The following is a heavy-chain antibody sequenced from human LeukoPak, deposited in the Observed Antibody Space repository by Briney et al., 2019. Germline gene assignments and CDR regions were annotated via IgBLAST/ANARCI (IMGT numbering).Heavy chain of an antibody. D-gene: IGHD3-10*01. J-gene: IGHJ6*03. CDR2: IYTSGST. V-gene: IGHV4-4*09. CDR3: ARRGSYYYYYMDV. CDR1: GGSISSYY. Sequence: KPSETPSLNCTVSGGSISSYYWSWIRQPPGKGLEWIGHIYTSGSTNYNPSLKSRVTISVDTSKNQFSLKLSSVTAADTAVYYCARRGSYYYYYMDVWGKGTTVTVSS.